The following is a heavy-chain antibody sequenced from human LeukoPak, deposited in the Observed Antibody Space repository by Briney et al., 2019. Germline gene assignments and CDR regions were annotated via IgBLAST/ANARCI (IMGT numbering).Heavy chain of an antibody. J-gene: IGHJ4*02. CDR3: AIIKWLRRDDFDY. CDR2: INPNSGGT. D-gene: IGHD5-12*01. V-gene: IGHV1-2*02. Sequence: VASVKVSCKASGYTFTGYYMHWVRQAPGQGLEWMGWINPNSGGTNYAQKFQGRVTMTRDTSISTAYMELSRLRSDDTAVYYCAIIKWLRRDDFDYWGQGTLVTVSA. CDR1: GYTFTGYY.